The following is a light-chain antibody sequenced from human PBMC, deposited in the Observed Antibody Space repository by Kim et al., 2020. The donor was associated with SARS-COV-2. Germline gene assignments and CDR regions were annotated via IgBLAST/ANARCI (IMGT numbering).Light chain of an antibody. CDR2: YDA. Sequence: APGETAKITCGGDNIGGKSVHWYQQKPSQAPVLVMYYDADRPSGIPERFSGFNSGNTATLTISSVEAGDEADFYCQVWDSSSDHVVFGGGTKLTVL. J-gene: IGLJ2*01. V-gene: IGLV3-21*04. CDR1: NIGGKS. CDR3: QVWDSSSDHVV.